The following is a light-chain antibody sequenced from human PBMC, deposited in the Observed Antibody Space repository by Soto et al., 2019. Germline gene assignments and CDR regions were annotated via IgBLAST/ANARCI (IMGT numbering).Light chain of an antibody. CDR1: QSLRSS. CDR3: QQYNNWPQT. V-gene: IGKV3-15*01. Sequence: ETMMTQSPDTLCGSLGGRAALSCRASQSLRSSLAWYQQKPGQAPRLLIYDASTRATGIPARFSGSGSGTDFTLTISGLQSEDFAVYYCQQYNNWPQTFGQGTKVDIK. CDR2: DAS. J-gene: IGKJ1*01.